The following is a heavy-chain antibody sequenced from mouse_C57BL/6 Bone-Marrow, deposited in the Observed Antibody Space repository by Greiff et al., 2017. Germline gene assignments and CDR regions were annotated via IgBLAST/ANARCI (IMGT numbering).Heavy chain of an antibody. CDR2: IYPGSGST. Sequence: VQLQQPGAELVKPGASVKMSCKASGYTFTSYWITWVKQRPGQGLEWIGDIYPGSGSTNYNEKFKSKATLTVDTSSSTAYMQLSSLTSEDSAVYYCARRGDDYAYAMDYWGQGTSVTVSS. D-gene: IGHD2-4*01. CDR1: GYTFTSYW. CDR3: ARRGDDYAYAMDY. J-gene: IGHJ4*01. V-gene: IGHV1-55*01.